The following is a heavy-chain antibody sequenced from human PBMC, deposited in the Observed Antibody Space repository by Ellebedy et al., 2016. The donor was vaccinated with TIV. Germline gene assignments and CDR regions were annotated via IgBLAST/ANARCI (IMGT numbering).Heavy chain of an antibody. CDR3: ARDPVGIAVAGTFFDY. CDR1: GGTFSSYA. D-gene: IGHD6-19*01. CDR2: IIPILGIA. Sequence: ASVKVSCKASGGTFSSYAISWARQAPGQGLEWMGRIIPILGIANYAQKFQGRVTITADKSTSTAYMELSSLRSEDTAVYYCARDPVGIAVAGTFFDYWGQGTLVTVSS. V-gene: IGHV1-69*04. J-gene: IGHJ4*02.